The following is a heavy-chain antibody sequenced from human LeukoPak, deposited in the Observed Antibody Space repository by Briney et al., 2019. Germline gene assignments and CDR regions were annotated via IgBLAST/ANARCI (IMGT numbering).Heavy chain of an antibody. V-gene: IGHV3-23*01. CDR1: AFTFSDYA. J-gene: IGHJ4*02. Sequence: SGGSLRLSCAASAFTFSDYAMTWVRQAPGKGLEWVSAITGSGGTTYYADSVKGRFTISRDNSKNTLYLQMNSLRAEDTALYYCARGSYSYGYFGSYWGQGTLVTVSS. CDR2: ITGSGGTT. CDR3: ARGSYSYGYFGSY. D-gene: IGHD5-18*01.